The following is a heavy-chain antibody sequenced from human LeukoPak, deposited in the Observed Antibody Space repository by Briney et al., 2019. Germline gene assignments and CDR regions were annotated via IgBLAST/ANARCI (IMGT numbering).Heavy chain of an antibody. CDR1: GGSISSYY. V-gene: IGHV4-59*01. Sequence: SETLSLTCTVSGGSISSYYWSWIRQPPGKGLEWIGYIYYSGSTHYNPSLKSRVTISVDTSKNQFSLKLSSVTAADTAVYYCARGGSSSWYPNYWGQGTLVTVSS. CDR2: IYYSGST. CDR3: ARGGSSSWYPNY. D-gene: IGHD6-13*01. J-gene: IGHJ4*02.